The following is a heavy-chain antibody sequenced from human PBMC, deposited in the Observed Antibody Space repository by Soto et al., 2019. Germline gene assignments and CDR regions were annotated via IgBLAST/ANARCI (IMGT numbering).Heavy chain of an antibody. CDR2: ISYDGSNK. V-gene: IGHV3-30*18. CDR3: AKDQHGYSYLLDY. CDR1: GITFSSYG. J-gene: IGHJ4*02. D-gene: IGHD5-18*01. Sequence: QVQLVESGGGVVQPGRSLRLSCAASGITFSSYGMHWVRQAPGKGLEWVAVISYDGSNKYYVDSVKGRFTISRDNSKNTLYLQMNSQRPEDTVVYYCAKDQHGYSYLLDYWGQGTLVTVSS.